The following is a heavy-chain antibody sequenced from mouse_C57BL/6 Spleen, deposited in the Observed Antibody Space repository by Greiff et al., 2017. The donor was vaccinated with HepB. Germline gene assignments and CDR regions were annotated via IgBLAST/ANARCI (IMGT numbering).Heavy chain of an antibody. J-gene: IGHJ4*01. CDR3: ARSDYYGSRGAMDY. Sequence: EVQLQQSGPELVKPGASVKMSCKASGYTFTDYNMHWVKQSHGKSLEWIGYINPNNGGTSYNQKFKGKATLTVNKSSSTAYMERRSRTSEDSAVYYCARSDYYGSRGAMDYWGQGTSVTVSS. CDR1: GYTFTDYN. D-gene: IGHD1-1*01. V-gene: IGHV1-22*01. CDR2: INPNNGGT.